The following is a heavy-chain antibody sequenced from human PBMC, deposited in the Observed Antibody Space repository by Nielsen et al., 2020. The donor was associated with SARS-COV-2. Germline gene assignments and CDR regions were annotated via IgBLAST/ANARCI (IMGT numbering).Heavy chain of an antibody. D-gene: IGHD2-2*01. CDR3: ASSNCSSTSCYRLYYGMDV. V-gene: IGHV1-69*02. J-gene: IGHJ6*02. Sequence: VRQMPGKGLEWMGRIIPILGIANYAQKFQGRVTITADKSTSTAYMELSSLRSEDTAVYYCASSNCSSTSCYRLYYGMDVWGQGTTGTVSS. CDR2: IIPILGIA.